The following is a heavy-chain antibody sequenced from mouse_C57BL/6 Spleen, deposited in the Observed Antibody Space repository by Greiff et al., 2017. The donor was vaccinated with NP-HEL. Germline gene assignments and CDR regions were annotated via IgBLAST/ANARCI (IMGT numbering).Heavy chain of an antibody. V-gene: IGHV1-7*01. CDR2: INPSSGYT. D-gene: IGHD1-1*01. CDR1: GYTFTSYW. Sequence: QVQLKQPGAELVKPGASVKLSCKASGYTFTSYWMHWVKQRPGQGLEWIGYINPSSGYTKYNQKFKDKATLTADKSSSTAYMQLSSLTYEDSAVYYGARRTTVVATGAMDYWGQGTSVTVSS. J-gene: IGHJ4*01. CDR3: ARRTTVVATGAMDY.